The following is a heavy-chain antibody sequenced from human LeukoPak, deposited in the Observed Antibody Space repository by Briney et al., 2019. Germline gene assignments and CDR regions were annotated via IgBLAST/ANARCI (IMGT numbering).Heavy chain of an antibody. Sequence: ASVKVSCKASGYTFTSYDINWVRQATGQGLEWMGWMNPNSGNTGYAQKFQGRVTMTTDTSTSTAYMELRSLGSDDTAVYYCARDRSPRQYYDTSDYHGAADYWGQGTLVTVSS. CDR3: ARDRSPRQYYDTSDYHGAADY. D-gene: IGHD3-22*01. J-gene: IGHJ4*02. V-gene: IGHV1-8*01. CDR1: GYTFTSYD. CDR2: MNPNSGNT.